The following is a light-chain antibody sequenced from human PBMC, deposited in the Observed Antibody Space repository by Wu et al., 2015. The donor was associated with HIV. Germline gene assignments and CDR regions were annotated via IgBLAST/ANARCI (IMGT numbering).Light chain of an antibody. CDR1: QMLAAA. J-gene: IGKJ2*01. CDR2: GAS. V-gene: IGKV3-20*01. Sequence: CRASQMLAAALSLVPAETWPGSQAPHHGASSRATGIPDRFSGSGSGTDFTLTVSRLEPEDFAAYYCQQYGSSRGTFGQGTKLEIK. CDR3: QQYGSSRGT.